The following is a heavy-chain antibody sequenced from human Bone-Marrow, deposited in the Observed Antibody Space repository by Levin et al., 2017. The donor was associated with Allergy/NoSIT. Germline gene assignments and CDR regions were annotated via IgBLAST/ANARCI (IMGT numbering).Heavy chain of an antibody. J-gene: IGHJ5*02. Sequence: PGGSLRLSCVGSGFIFSAYAIHWVRQAPGKGLIWMPVISYDGSNTEYAESVKGRFTVSRDNSKNTVYLQMNSLRPEDTAVYYCARDYTESSDHLGPWGQGTLVTVSS. CDR2: ISYDGSNT. CDR3: ARDYTESSDHLGP. CDR1: GFIFSAYA. V-gene: IGHV3-30*04. D-gene: IGHD1-14*01.